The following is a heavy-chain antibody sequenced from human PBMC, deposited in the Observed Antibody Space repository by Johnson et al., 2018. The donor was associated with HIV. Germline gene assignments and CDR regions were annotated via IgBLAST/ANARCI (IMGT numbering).Heavy chain of an antibody. D-gene: IGHD1-26*01. CDR2: IRYDGSNK. Sequence: QMLLVESGGGVVQPGGSLRLSCAASGFTFSSYGMHWVRQAPGKGLEWVAFIRYDGSNKYYADSVKGRFTISRDNPKNTLYLQMSSLRAEDTAVYYCAKGDGIVGGSDAFYIWGQGTMVTVSS. CDR1: GFTFSSYG. J-gene: IGHJ3*02. V-gene: IGHV3-30*02. CDR3: AKGDGIVGGSDAFYI.